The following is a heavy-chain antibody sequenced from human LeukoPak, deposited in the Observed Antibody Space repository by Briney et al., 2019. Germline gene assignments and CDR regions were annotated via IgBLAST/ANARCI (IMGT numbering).Heavy chain of an antibody. CDR1: GFTFSSYA. CDR3: ARDSVILTGLNFDY. J-gene: IGHJ4*02. CDR2: ISYSGGST. V-gene: IGHV3-23*01. D-gene: IGHD3-9*01. Sequence: GGSLRLSCAASGFTFSSYAMGWVRQAPGKGLEWVSGISYSGGSTYYADSVKGRFTISRDNSKNSLYLQMNSLRAEDTAVYYCARDSVILTGLNFDYWGQGTLVTVSS.